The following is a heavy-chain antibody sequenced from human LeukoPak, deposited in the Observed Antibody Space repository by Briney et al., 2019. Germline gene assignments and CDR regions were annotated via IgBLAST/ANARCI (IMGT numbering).Heavy chain of an antibody. Sequence: PSETLSLTCAVYGGFFSGYYWSWIRQPPGKGLEWIGEINHSGSTNYNPSLKSRVTISVDTSKNQFSLKLSSVTAADTAVYYCARGGDYDFWSGYYPFDYWGQGTLVTVSS. CDR1: GGFFSGYY. J-gene: IGHJ4*02. CDR3: ARGGDYDFWSGYYPFDY. D-gene: IGHD3-3*01. V-gene: IGHV4-34*01. CDR2: INHSGST.